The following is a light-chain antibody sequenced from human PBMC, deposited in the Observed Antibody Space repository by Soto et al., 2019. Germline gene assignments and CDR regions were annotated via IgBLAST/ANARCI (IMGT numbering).Light chain of an antibody. Sequence: DIQMTQSPSSVSASVGDRVTITCRASQGVSSSLAWYQQKPGKAPKLLIFGASSLQSGVPSRFSGSGSGTDFTLTISSLQPEDFATYYCLQTNSFPFTFGPGTKVDIK. CDR1: QGVSSS. V-gene: IGKV1-12*01. CDR3: LQTNSFPFT. CDR2: GAS. J-gene: IGKJ3*01.